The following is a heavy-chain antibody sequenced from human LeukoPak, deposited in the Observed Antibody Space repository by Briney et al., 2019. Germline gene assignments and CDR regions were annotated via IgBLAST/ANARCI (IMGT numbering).Heavy chain of an antibody. V-gene: IGHV1-69*01. D-gene: IGHD4-17*01. CDR2: IIPIFGTA. Sequence: WASVKVSCKASGGTFSSYAISWVRQAPGQGLEWMGGIIPIFGTANYAQKFQGRVTITADESTSTAYMELSSLRSEDTAVYYCARVNGNYGARHYYYYMDVWGKGTTVTVSS. CDR3: ARVNGNYGARHYYYYMDV. J-gene: IGHJ6*03. CDR1: GGTFSSYA.